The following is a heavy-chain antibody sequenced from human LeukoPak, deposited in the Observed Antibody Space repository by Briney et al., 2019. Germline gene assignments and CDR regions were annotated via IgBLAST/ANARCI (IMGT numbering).Heavy chain of an antibody. CDR1: GYTFTGYY. J-gene: IGHJ4*02. Sequence: ASVKVSCEASGYTFTGYYMYWVRQAPGQGLEWMGWINPNSGGTNYAQKFQGRVTMTRDTSISTAYMELSRLRSDDTAVYYCARDRAAAGLGDYWGQGTLVTVSS. CDR3: ARDRAAAGLGDY. D-gene: IGHD6-13*01. V-gene: IGHV1-2*02. CDR2: INPNSGGT.